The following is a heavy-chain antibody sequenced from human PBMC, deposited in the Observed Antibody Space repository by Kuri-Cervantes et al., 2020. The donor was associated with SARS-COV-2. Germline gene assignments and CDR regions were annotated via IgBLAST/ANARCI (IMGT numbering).Heavy chain of an antibody. CDR2: INPDGSYT. J-gene: IGHJ4*02. CDR3: VRDRDHWNFDY. D-gene: IGHD1-1*01. CDR1: GFTFSCHW. V-gene: IGHV3-74*01. Sequence: GESLKISCAASGFTFSCHWIHWVRQAPGKGLVWVSRINPDGSYTNNADSVKGRFTLSRDNAKNMLFLQMNSLRAEDTAVYYCVRDRDHWNFDYWGQGTLVTVSS.